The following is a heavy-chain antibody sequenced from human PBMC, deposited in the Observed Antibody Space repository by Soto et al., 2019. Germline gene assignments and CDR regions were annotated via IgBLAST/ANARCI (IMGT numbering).Heavy chain of an antibody. D-gene: IGHD6-6*01. CDR3: ARPPPVSSLREYYFDY. J-gene: IGHJ4*02. Sequence: SETLSLTCTVSGGSISSSSYYWGWIRQPPGKGLEWIGSIYYSGSTYYNPSLKSRVTISVDTSKNQFSLKLSSVTAADTAVYYCARPPPVSSLREYYFDYWGQGTLVTVSS. CDR2: IYYSGST. CDR1: GGSISSSSYY. V-gene: IGHV4-39*01.